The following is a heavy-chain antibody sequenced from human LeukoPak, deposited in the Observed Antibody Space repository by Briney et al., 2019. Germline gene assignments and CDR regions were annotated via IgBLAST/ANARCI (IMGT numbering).Heavy chain of an antibody. D-gene: IGHD1-26*01. CDR1: GFTFSSYW. V-gene: IGHV3-74*01. Sequence: GGSLRLSCAASGFTFSSYWMHWVRQAPGKGLVWVSRINSDGSSTSYADSVEGRFTISRDNAKNTLYLQMNSLRAEDTAVYYCARVYSGSYLYGMDVWGQGTTVTVSS. CDR2: INSDGSST. J-gene: IGHJ6*02. CDR3: ARVYSGSYLYGMDV.